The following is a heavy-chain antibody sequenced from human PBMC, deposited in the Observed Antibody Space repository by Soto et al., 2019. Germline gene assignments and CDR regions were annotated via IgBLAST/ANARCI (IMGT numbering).Heavy chain of an antibody. CDR2: ISYDGSNK. J-gene: IGHJ6*02. Sequence: QVQLVESGGGVVQPGRSLRLSCAASGFTFSSYAMHWVRQAPGKGLEWVAVISYDGSNKYYADSVKGRFTISRDNSKNTLYLQMTCLRAEDTAVYYCARGGGSPWIQLWSDYYYYGMDVWGQGTTVTVSS. CDR1: GFTFSSYA. V-gene: IGHV3-30-3*01. D-gene: IGHD5-18*01. CDR3: ARGGGSPWIQLWSDYYYYGMDV.